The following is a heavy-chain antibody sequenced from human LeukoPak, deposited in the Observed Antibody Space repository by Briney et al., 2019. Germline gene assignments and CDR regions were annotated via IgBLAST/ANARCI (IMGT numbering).Heavy chain of an antibody. CDR1: GFTFSRDA. D-gene: IGHD4-23*01. Sequence: GSLRLPCAASGFTFSRDAMSWVRQAPGKGLEWVSGITAGGYSTYYADSVQGRFTISRDNSKNTLFLQMNSLRAEDTAVYYCAKDPYGNSYWGQGTLVTVSS. V-gene: IGHV3-23*01. CDR3: AKDPYGNSY. CDR2: ITAGGYST. J-gene: IGHJ4*02.